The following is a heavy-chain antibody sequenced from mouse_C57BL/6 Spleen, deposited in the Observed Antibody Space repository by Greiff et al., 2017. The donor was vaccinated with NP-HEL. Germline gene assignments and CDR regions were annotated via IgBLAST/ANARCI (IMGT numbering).Heavy chain of an antibody. Sequence: EVKLQQSGPELVKPGASVKISCKASGYTFTDYYMNWVKQSHGKSLEWIGDINPNNGGTSYNQKFKGKATLTVDKSSSTAYMELRSLTSEDSAVYYCARAVITTVVAPFDYWGQGTTLTVSS. D-gene: IGHD1-1*01. J-gene: IGHJ2*01. CDR3: ARAVITTVVAPFDY. V-gene: IGHV1-26*01. CDR1: GYTFTDYY. CDR2: INPNNGGT.